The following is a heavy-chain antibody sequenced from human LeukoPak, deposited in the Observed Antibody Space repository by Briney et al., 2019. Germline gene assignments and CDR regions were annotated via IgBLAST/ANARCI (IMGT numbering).Heavy chain of an antibody. J-gene: IGHJ4*02. Sequence: GGSLRLSCAASGFTFSRYWINWVRQAPGKGLVWVSRISSDGTTTYYADSVKVRFTISRDNSKNTVYLQMNGLRAEDTAVYYCASFNFPESRPSTGWYYFDYWGQGTLVTVSS. CDR3: ASFNFPESRPSTGWYYFDY. CDR1: GFTFSRYW. V-gene: IGHV3-74*01. CDR2: ISSDGTTT. D-gene: IGHD6-19*01.